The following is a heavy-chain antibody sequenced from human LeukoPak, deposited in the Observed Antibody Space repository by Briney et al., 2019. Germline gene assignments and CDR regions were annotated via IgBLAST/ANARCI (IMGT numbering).Heavy chain of an antibody. J-gene: IGHJ5*02. V-gene: IGHV3-7*01. Sequence: AGGSLRLSCAASGFTLSGYWMSWVRQAPGKGLEWVANIKKDGSEKYYVDSVKGRFTISRDNAKNSLYLQMNSLRAEDTAVYYCARGFASFAPWGQGTLVTVSS. CDR2: IKKDGSEK. CDR1: GFTLSGYW. CDR3: ARGFASFAP.